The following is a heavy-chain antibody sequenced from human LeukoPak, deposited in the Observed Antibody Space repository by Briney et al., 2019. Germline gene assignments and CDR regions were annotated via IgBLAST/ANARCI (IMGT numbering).Heavy chain of an antibody. J-gene: IGHJ4*02. CDR2: ISAYNGNT. Sequence: GASVKVSCKASGYTFSSYYMHWVRQAPGQGLEWMGWISAYNGNTNYAQKLQGRVTMTTDTSTSTAYMELRSLRSDDTAVYYCARGGSSGTIDYWGQGTLVTVSS. D-gene: IGHD1-26*01. CDR1: GYTFSSYY. V-gene: IGHV1-18*04. CDR3: ARGGSSGTIDY.